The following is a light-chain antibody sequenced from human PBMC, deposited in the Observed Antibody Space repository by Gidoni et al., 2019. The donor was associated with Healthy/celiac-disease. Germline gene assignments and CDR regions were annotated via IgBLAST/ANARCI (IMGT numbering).Light chain of an antibody. J-gene: IGLJ2*01. CDR2: KDS. CDR3: QSADSSGSYVV. CDR1: ALPKQH. Sequence: SYELTQPPSVSVSPGQTARITCSGDALPKQHAYWYQQKPGQAPMLVIYKDSERPSGIPERFSGSSSGTTVTLTISGVQAEDEADYYCQSADSSGSYVVFGGGTKLTVL. V-gene: IGLV3-25*03.